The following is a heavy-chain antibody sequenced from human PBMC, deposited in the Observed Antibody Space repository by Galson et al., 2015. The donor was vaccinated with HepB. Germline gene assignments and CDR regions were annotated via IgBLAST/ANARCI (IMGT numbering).Heavy chain of an antibody. V-gene: IGHV3-74*01. CDR1: GFTFSNSW. Sequence: SLRLSCAASGFTFSNSWMHWVRHAPGKGLVWVSRINRDGTDTYYADSVKGRFTISRDNTKSTLYLQMNSLRDDDTAVYYCAREGGSSGWYEDYWGQGSLVTVSS. CDR2: INRDGTDT. J-gene: IGHJ4*02. D-gene: IGHD6-19*01. CDR3: AREGGSSGWYEDY.